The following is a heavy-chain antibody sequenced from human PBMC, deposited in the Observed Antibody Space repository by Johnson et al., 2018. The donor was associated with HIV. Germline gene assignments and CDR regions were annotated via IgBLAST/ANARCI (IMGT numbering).Heavy chain of an antibody. CDR3: ATLMRETYYYGSGSHGAFDI. CDR1: GFTFSSYS. CDR2: ISSSSTR. V-gene: IGHV3-48*01. D-gene: IGHD3-10*01. J-gene: IGHJ3*02. Sequence: VQLVESGGGLVQPGGSLRLSCGASGFTFSSYSMNWVRQAPGKGLEWVSCISSSSTRHYADSVKGRFIISRDNAKNSLYLQMNSLRAEDTAVYYCATLMRETYYYGSGSHGAFDIWGQGTMVTVSS.